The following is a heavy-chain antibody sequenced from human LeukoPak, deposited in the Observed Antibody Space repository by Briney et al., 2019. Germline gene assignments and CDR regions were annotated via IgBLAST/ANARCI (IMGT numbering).Heavy chain of an antibody. J-gene: IGHJ4*02. CDR3: ARWSSGYFNAFDY. CDR1: GGPISSGGYY. CDR2: IYYSGST. V-gene: IGHV4-31*03. Sequence: PSETLSLTCTVSGGPISSGGYYWSWIRQHPGKGLEWIGYIYYSGSTYYNPSLKSRVTISVDTSKNQFSLKLSSVTAADTAVYYCARWSSGYFNAFDYWGQGTLVTVSS. D-gene: IGHD5-12*01.